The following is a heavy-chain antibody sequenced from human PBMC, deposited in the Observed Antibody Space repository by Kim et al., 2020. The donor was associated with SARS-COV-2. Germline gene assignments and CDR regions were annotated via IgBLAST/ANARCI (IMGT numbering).Heavy chain of an antibody. J-gene: IGHJ6*02. Sequence: GGSLRLSCAASGFTFSSYGMNWVRQAPGKGLEWVSYISSSSGTIYYADAVKGRFTIFRDNAKNSLYLQMNSLRDEDTAVYYCARGGYCSSTSCYIRGGMDVWGQGTTVTVSS. CDR1: GFTFSSYG. CDR2: ISSSSGTI. CDR3: ARGGYCSSTSCYIRGGMDV. V-gene: IGHV3-48*02. D-gene: IGHD2-2*02.